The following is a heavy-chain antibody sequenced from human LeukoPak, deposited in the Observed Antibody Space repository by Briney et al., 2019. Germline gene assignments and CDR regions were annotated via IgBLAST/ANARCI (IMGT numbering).Heavy chain of an antibody. J-gene: IGHJ4*02. CDR3: ARGGLWIYYFDY. CDR2: IDHSGST. Sequence: SETLSLTCTVSGYSISSDYYWGWTRQPPGKGLEWIGSIDHSGSTYYNASLKSRVTISIDTSKNHFSLKLNSVTAADTAVFYCARGGLWIYYFDYWGQGTLVTVSS. D-gene: IGHD1-1*01. V-gene: IGHV4-38-2*02. CDR1: GYSISSDYY.